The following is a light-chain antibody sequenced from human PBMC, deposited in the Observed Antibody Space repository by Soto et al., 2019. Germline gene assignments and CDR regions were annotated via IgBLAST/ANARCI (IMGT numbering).Light chain of an antibody. V-gene: IGKV3-20*01. CDR1: QSVSSSQ. CDR3: QQYGTSLTWT. CDR2: GAS. J-gene: IGKJ1*01. Sequence: EIVFTQSPGTLSLSPGERATLSCRASQSVSSSQLAWYQQKPGQAPRLLIYGASSRATGIPDRFSGSGSRTDFTLTISRLEPEAFAVYYCQQYGTSLTWTFGQGTKVDIK.